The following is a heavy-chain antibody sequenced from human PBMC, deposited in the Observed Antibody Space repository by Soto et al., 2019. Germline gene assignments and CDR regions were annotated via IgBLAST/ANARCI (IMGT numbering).Heavy chain of an antibody. CDR3: AARDSYSWFDP. CDR2: ISYDGSNK. Sequence: QVQLVESGGGVVQPGRSLRLSCAASGFTFSSYGMHWVRQAPGKGLEWVAVISYDGSNKYYADLVKGRFTISRDNSKNTLYLQMNSLRAEDTAVYYCAARDSYSWFDPWGQGTLVTVSS. V-gene: IGHV3-30*03. D-gene: IGHD5-12*01. J-gene: IGHJ5*02. CDR1: GFTFSSYG.